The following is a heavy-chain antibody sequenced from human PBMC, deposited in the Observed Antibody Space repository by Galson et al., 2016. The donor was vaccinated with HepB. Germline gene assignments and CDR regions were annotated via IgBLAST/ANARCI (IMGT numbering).Heavy chain of an antibody. V-gene: IGHV3-11*01. CDR1: GFTFSDNY. CDR3: TKATPKADWEYSGSYSDS. J-gene: IGHJ4*02. Sequence: SLRLSCAASGFTFSDNYMSWIRQAPGKGLEWISYISSSGSFTYYADSLKGRVTISRDNAKKSLYLQMNSLRAEDTAIYYRTKATPKADWEYSGSYSDSWGQGTLVTVSS. D-gene: IGHD1-26*01. CDR2: ISSSGSFT.